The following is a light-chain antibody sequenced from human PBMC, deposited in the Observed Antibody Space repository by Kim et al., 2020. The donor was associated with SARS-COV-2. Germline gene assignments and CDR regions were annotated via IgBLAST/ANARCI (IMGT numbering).Light chain of an antibody. V-gene: IGKV3-11*01. CDR1: QSVSSY. Sequence: LPPGESATLSCRASQSVSSYLAWYQQKPGQAPRLLIYDASNRATGIPARFSGSGSGTDFTLTISSLEPEDFAVYYCQQRSNWPHTFGQGTKLEI. J-gene: IGKJ2*01. CDR2: DAS. CDR3: QQRSNWPHT.